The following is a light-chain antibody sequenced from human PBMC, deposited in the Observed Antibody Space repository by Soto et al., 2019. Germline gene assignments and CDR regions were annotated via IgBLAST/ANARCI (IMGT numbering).Light chain of an antibody. CDR1: QRLLHSNGYSS. CDR3: MQALQTPLT. CDR2: LGA. J-gene: IGKJ4*01. V-gene: IGKV2-28*01. Sequence: DIVMTQSPLSLPVTPGEPGSISCRSSQRLLHSNGYSSVDWYLQTPGQSPQLMIYLGANRAAGVPDRFSGSCSGTDFTLRISRVEAEDVGFYYCMQALQTPLTFGGGTKVEIK.